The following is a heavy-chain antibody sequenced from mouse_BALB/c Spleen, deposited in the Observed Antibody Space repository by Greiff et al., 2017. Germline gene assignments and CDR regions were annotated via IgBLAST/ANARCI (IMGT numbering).Heavy chain of an antibody. CDR2: IWSGGST. Sequence: QVQLQQSGPGLVQPSQSLSITCTVSGFSLTSYGVHWVRQSPGKGLEWLGVIWSGGSTDYNAAFISRLSISKDNSKSQVFFKMNSLQANDTAIYYCARNRAQNRIGVHYFDYWGQGTTLTVSS. D-gene: IGHD3-3*01. V-gene: IGHV2-2*02. CDR1: GFSLTSYG. J-gene: IGHJ2*01. CDR3: ARNRAQNRIGVHYFDY.